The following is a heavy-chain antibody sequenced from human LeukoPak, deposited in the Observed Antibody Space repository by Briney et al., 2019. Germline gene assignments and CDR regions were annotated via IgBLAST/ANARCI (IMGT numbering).Heavy chain of an antibody. Sequence: GASVKVSCKASGYTFTGYYKHWVRQAPGQGLEWMGWINPNRGGTNYAQKFQGRVTMTRDTSISTAYMELSRLRSDDTAVYYCARDGGYGSGSYRVYYYYMDVWDKGTTVTVSS. CDR1: GYTFTGYY. CDR3: ARDGGYGSGSYRVYYYYMDV. D-gene: IGHD3-10*01. V-gene: IGHV1-2*02. J-gene: IGHJ6*03. CDR2: INPNRGGT.